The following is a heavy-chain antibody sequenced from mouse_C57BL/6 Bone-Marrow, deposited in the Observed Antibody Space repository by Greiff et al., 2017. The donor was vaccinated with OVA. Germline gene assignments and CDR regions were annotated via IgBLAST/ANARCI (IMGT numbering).Heavy chain of an antibody. J-gene: IGHJ2*01. CDR2: INPNNGGT. CDR3: ATLTGAFDY. V-gene: IGHV1-22*01. CDR1: GYTFTDYN. D-gene: IGHD4-1*01. Sequence: VQLKQSGPELVKPGASVKMSCKASGYTFTDYNMHWVKQSHGKSLEWIGYINPNNGGTSYNQKFKGKATLTVNKSSSTAYMELRSLTSEDSAVYYCATLTGAFDYGGQGTTLTVSS.